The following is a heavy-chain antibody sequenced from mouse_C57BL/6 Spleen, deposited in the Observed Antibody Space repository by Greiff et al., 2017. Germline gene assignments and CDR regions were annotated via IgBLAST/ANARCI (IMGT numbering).Heavy chain of an antibody. J-gene: IGHJ2*01. Sequence: VHVKQSVAELVRPGASVKLSCTASGFNIKNTYMHWVKQRPDQGLAWIGRIDPANGNTKYAQKFQGKATITADNSSNTAYLQLSSLMSADASTYYCSRGDYGSSYDYWGQGTTLTVSS. CDR3: SRGDYGSSYDY. CDR1: GFNIKNTY. D-gene: IGHD1-1*01. V-gene: IGHV14-3*01. CDR2: IDPANGNT.